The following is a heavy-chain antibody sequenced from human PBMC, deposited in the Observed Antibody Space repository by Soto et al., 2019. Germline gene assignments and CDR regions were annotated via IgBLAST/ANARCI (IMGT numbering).Heavy chain of an antibody. V-gene: IGHV3-73*01. CDR1: GFTFSGSA. CDR2: IRSKANSYAT. D-gene: IGHD6-25*01. Sequence: GGSLRLSCAASGFTFSGSAMHWVRQASGKGLEWVGRIRSKANSYATAYAASVKGRFTISRDDSKNTAYLQMNSLKTEDTAVYYCTNGFPGPTGYYYYYMDVWGKGTTVTVSS. J-gene: IGHJ6*03. CDR3: TNGFPGPTGYYYYYMDV.